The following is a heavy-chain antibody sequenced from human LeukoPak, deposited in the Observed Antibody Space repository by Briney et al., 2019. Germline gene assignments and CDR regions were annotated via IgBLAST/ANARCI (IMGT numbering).Heavy chain of an antibody. J-gene: IGHJ4*02. Sequence: GGSLRLSCAASGFTFSSYSMNWVRQTPERGLEWVSSITTSGRYIYYADSVKGRFIISRDNSKNTLYLQMNSLRAEDTAVYYCARDGIIEYSSSSPFDYWGQGTLVTVSS. CDR1: GFTFSSYS. CDR2: ITTSGRYI. CDR3: ARDGIIEYSSSSPFDY. D-gene: IGHD6-6*01. V-gene: IGHV3-21*01.